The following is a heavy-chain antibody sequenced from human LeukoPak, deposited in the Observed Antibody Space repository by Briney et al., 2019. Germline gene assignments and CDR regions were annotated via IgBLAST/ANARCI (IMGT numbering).Heavy chain of an antibody. D-gene: IGHD5-24*01. J-gene: IGHJ4*02. V-gene: IGHV1-69*05. CDR1: GGTFSSYA. CDR3: ARGDGYNYATGDY. Sequence: ASVKVSCKASGGTFSSYAISWVRQAPGQGLEWMGGIIPIFGTANYAQKFQGRVTITTDESTSTAYMELSSRRSEDTAVYYCARGDGYNYATGDYWGQGTLVTVSS. CDR2: IIPIFGTA.